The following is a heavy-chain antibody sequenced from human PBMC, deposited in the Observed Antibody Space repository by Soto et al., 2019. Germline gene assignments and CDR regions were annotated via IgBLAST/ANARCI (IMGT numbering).Heavy chain of an antibody. CDR3: ARGLYGGAAFDI. D-gene: IGHD4-17*01. CDR1: GYTXSSYD. J-gene: IGHJ3*02. V-gene: IGHV1-8*01. Sequence: SXKVSFKASGYTXSSYDIDLVRQATGQGLEWMGWMNPNSCNTGYAQKFQGRVTMTRNTSISTAYMELSSLRSEDTAVYYCARGLYGGAAFDIWGQGTMVTVSS. CDR2: MNPNSCNT.